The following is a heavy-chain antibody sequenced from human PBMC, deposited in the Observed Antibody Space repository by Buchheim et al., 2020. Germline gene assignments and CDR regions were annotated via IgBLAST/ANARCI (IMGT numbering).Heavy chain of an antibody. D-gene: IGHD6-13*01. CDR3: ARSLHVFRTAAGPLDF. Sequence: QLQLQESGPGLVKPSETLSLTCTVSGGSINSGNYYWAWIRQPPGKGLEWIGSVYYSGSASYNPSLKSRVAIPVDPSKNQFSLKLRSVTAADTAFYYCARSLHVFRTAAGPLDFWGQGTL. CDR2: VYYSGSA. J-gene: IGHJ4*02. V-gene: IGHV4-39*07. CDR1: GGSINSGNYY.